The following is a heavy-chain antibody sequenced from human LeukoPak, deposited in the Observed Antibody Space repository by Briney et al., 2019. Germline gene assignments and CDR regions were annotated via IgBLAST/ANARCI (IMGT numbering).Heavy chain of an antibody. Sequence: PGGSLRLSCAASGFTFSSYGMHWVRQAPGKGLEWVAVIWYDGSNKYYADSVKGRFTISRDNSKNTLYLQMNSLRAEDTAVYYCARAAAAGVLFFDYWGQGTLVTVSS. J-gene: IGHJ4*02. CDR1: GFTFSSYG. D-gene: IGHD6-13*01. V-gene: IGHV3-33*01. CDR3: ARAAAAGVLFFDY. CDR2: IWYDGSNK.